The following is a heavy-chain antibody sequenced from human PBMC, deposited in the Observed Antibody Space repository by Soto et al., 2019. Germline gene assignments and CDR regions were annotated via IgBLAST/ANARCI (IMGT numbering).Heavy chain of an antibody. V-gene: IGHV3-15*07. D-gene: IGHD3-22*01. CDR2: IKSKTDGGTT. CDR1: GFTFSNAW. J-gene: IGHJ4*02. Sequence: GGSLRLSCAASGFTFSNAWMNWVRQAPGKGLEWVGRIKSKTDGGTTDYAAPVKGRFTISRDDSKNTPYLQMNSLKTEDTAVYYCTTEGSGYYDSSGYTIDIAYWGQGTLVTVSS. CDR3: TTEGSGYYDSSGYTIDIAY.